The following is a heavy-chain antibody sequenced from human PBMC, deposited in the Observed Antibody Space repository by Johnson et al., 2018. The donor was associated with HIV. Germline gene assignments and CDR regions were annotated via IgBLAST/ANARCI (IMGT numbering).Heavy chain of an antibody. D-gene: IGHD4-23*01. Sequence: VQLMESGGGVVQPGGSLRLSCAASGFPFSSYGMRWVRQAPGKGLEWVSVIYSGGSTYYTDSVKARFTISRDNSKNTLYLQMNSLRAEDTAVYYCANLGDYGGNNGFDIWGQGTTVTVSS. V-gene: IGHV3-NL1*01. CDR2: IYSGGST. CDR3: ANLGDYGGNNGFDI. J-gene: IGHJ3*02. CDR1: GFPFSSYG.